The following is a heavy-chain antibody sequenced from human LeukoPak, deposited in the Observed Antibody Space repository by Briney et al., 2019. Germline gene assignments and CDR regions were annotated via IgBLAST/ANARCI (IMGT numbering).Heavy chain of an antibody. CDR1: GFTLSSDW. Sequence: GGSLRLSCVVSGFTLSSDWMSWVRQAPGKGLEWVANIKKDGIEKYYVESVKGRFTISRDNAKNSLYLQMNSLRAEDTAVYYCARSPYGSEYYYYGMDVWGQGTTVTVSS. CDR2: IKKDGIEK. V-gene: IGHV3-7*01. J-gene: IGHJ6*02. CDR3: ARSPYGSEYYYYGMDV. D-gene: IGHD3-10*01.